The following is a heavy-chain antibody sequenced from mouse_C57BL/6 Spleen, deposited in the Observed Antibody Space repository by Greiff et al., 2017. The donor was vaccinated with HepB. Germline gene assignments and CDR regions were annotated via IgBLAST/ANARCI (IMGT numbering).Heavy chain of an antibody. CDR2: INPNNGGT. D-gene: IGHD2-1*01. CDR3: ARRVVTPYYAMDY. V-gene: IGHV1-18*01. J-gene: IGHJ4*01. CDR1: GYTFTDYN. Sequence: VQLQQSGPELVKPGASVKIPCKASGYTFTDYNMDWVKQSHGKSLEWIGDINPNNGGTIYNQKFKGKATLTVDKSSSTAYMELRSLTSEDTAVYYGARRVVTPYYAMDYWGQGTSVTVSS.